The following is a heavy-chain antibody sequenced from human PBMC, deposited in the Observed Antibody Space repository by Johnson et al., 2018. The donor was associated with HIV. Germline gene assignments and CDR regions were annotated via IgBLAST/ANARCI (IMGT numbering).Heavy chain of an antibody. V-gene: IGHV3-30*14. CDR3: ARSMYWPDAFDI. D-gene: IGHD2-8*02. CDR2: ISHDGRNE. CDR1: GFTFSSYT. Sequence: QVRLVESGGGVVQPGRSLSLSCAASGFTFSSYTMHWVRQSPGKGLEWVAFISHDGRNESYADSVKGRFTISRDNSKNTLYLQMNSLRGEDTAVYYCARSMYWPDAFDIWGQGTMVTVSS. J-gene: IGHJ3*02.